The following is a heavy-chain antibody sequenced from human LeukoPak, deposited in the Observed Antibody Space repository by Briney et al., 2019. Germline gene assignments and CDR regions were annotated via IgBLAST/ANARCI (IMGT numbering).Heavy chain of an antibody. CDR1: GGSISSGSYY. CDR3: ARTIKNMIPPRVAFDI. Sequence: SETLSLTCTVSGGSISSGSYYWSWIRQPAGKGLEWIGRIYTSGSTNYNPSLKSRVTISVDTSKNQFSLKLSSVTAADTAVYYCARTIKNMIPPRVAFDIWGQGTMVTVSS. D-gene: IGHD3-22*01. J-gene: IGHJ3*02. CDR2: IYTSGST. V-gene: IGHV4-61*02.